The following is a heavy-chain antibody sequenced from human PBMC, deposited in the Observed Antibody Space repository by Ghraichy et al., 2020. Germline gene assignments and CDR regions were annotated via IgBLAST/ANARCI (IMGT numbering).Heavy chain of an antibody. CDR1: GFTFSSYW. J-gene: IGHJ6*02. D-gene: IGHD3-9*01. V-gene: IGHV3-74*01. CDR2: INSDGSST. Sequence: GALRLSCAASGFTFSSYWMHWVRQAPGKGLVWVSRINSDGSSTSYADSVKGRFTISRDNAKNTLYLQMNSLRAEDTAVYYCAVVDYYDILTAPRVDVWGQGTTVTVSS. CDR3: AVVDYYDILTAPRVDV.